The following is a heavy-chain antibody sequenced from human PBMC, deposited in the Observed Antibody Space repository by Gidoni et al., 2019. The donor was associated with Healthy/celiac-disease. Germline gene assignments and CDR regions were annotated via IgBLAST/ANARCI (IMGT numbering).Heavy chain of an antibody. V-gene: IGHV3-33*01. D-gene: IGHD3-10*01. J-gene: IGHJ6*04. Sequence: QVQLVESGGGVVQPGTSLRLSCEASGLSLDNHGMHWVRLAPGKGLGWVAVIWSDGSNGDYADPVKGRFTISRDNSKNTLFLQMNSLRVEDTATYFCARDRLRGSGTTLDVWGKGTTVIVSS. CDR3: ARDRLRGSGTTLDV. CDR2: IWSDGSNG. CDR1: GLSLDNHG.